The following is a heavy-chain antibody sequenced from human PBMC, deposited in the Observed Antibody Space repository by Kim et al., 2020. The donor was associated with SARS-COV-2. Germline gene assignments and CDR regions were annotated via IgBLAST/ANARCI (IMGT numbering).Heavy chain of an antibody. V-gene: IGHV3-11*01. D-gene: IGHD6-13*01. CDR2: ISITGTM. J-gene: IGHJ4*02. CDR1: GFTFSDYY. Sequence: GGSLRLSCAASGFTFSDYYMGWIRQAPGMGLEWVSYISITGTMYYADSVKGRFTISRDNAKSSLYLQMNGLRTEDTAVYYCAKDIVAPGLFFDYWGQGTLAPGSS. CDR3: AKDIVAPGLFFDY.